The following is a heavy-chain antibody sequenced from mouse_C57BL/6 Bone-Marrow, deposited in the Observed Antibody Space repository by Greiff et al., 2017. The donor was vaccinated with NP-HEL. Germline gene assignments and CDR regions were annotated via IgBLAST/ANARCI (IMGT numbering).Heavy chain of an antibody. CDR1: GFTFSDYG. Sequence: EVQVVESGGGLVKPGGSLQLSCAASGFTFSDYGLHWVRQAPEKGLEWVAYLSSGSSTISYADTVKGRFTISRDNAKNTLFLQMTSLRSEDTAMYYCARAGDFVITTVVAKNYAMDYWGQGTSVTVSS. D-gene: IGHD1-1*01. J-gene: IGHJ4*01. CDR3: ARAGDFVITTVVAKNYAMDY. CDR2: LSSGSSTI. V-gene: IGHV5-17*01.